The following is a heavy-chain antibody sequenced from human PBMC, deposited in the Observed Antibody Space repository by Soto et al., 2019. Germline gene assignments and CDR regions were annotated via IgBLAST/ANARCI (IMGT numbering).Heavy chain of an antibody. J-gene: IGHJ4*02. V-gene: IGHV1-69*13. CDR3: ARVGPAHYYDSSGYYSPLDY. D-gene: IGHD3-22*01. Sequence: ASVKVSCKASGDTFSSYAIDWVRQAPGQGLEWMGGIIPMFGTANYAQKFKGRVTITAGESTSTVYMELSSLRSEDTTVYYCARVGPAHYYDSSGYYSPLDYWGQGTLVTVSS. CDR1: GDTFSSYA. CDR2: IIPMFGTA.